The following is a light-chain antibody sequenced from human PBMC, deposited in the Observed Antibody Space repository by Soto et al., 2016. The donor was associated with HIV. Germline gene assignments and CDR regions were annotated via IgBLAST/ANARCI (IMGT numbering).Light chain of an antibody. Sequence: SYELTQPPAVSVVPGKTARITCGGNDIGSNSVHWYQQKPGQAPVLVVYDDSDRPSGIPERFSGSNSGNTATLTISRVEAGDEADYYCQVWDVSSDHVVFGGGTKLTVL. J-gene: IGLJ2*01. CDR2: DDS. V-gene: IGLV3-21*03. CDR3: QVWDVSSDHVV. CDR1: DIGSNS.